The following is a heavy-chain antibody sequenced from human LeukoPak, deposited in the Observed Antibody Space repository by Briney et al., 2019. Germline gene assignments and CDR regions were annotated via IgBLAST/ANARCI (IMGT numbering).Heavy chain of an antibody. D-gene: IGHD5-12*01. Sequence: AGRSLRLSCAASGFTFSSYGMHWVRQAPGKGLEWVAVIWYDGSNKYYADSVKGRFTISGDNSKNTLYLQMNSLRAEDTAVYYCAREGGYDPYFDYWGQGTLVTVSS. V-gene: IGHV3-33*01. J-gene: IGHJ4*02. CDR2: IWYDGSNK. CDR3: AREGGYDPYFDY. CDR1: GFTFSSYG.